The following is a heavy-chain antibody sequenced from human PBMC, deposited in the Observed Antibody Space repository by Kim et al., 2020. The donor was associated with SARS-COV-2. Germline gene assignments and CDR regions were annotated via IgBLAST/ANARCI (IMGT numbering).Heavy chain of an antibody. Sequence: GGSLRLSCAASGFTFSSYAMSWVRQAPGKGLEWVSAISGSGGSAHYADSVKGRFTISRDNSKNTLYLQMHSLRAEDTAVYYCARARGDLWSGYFRWGQGTTVTVSS. CDR3: ARARGDLWSGYFR. CDR1: GFTFSSYA. CDR2: ISGSGGSA. J-gene: IGHJ6*02. V-gene: IGHV3-23*01. D-gene: IGHD3-3*01.